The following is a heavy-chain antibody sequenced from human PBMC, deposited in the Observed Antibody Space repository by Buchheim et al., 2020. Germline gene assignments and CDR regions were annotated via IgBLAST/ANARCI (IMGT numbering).Heavy chain of an antibody. CDR3: ARGSTEVGSGWLRDFDY. CDR1: GGSISSYY. J-gene: IGHJ4*02. CDR2: IYYSGST. Sequence: QVQLQESGPGLVKPSETLSLTCTVSGGSISSYYWSWIRQPPGKGLEWIGYIYYSGSTNYNPSLKSRVTISVDTSENQFSLKLSSVTAADTAVYYCARGSTEVGSGWLRDFDYWGQGTL. V-gene: IGHV4-59*01. D-gene: IGHD6-19*01.